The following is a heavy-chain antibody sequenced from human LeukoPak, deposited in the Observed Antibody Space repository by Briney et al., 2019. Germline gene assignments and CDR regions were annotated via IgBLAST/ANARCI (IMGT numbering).Heavy chain of an antibody. Sequence: PGGSLRLSCAASGFTFSSYSMDRVRQAPGKGLEWVSAISGSGGSTYYADSVKGRFTISRDNSKNTLYLQMNSLRAEDTAVYYCAKDQCSGGSCFSWGQGTLVTVSS. J-gene: IGHJ5*02. CDR1: GFTFSSYS. CDR2: ISGSGGST. V-gene: IGHV3-23*01. D-gene: IGHD2-15*01. CDR3: AKDQCSGGSCFS.